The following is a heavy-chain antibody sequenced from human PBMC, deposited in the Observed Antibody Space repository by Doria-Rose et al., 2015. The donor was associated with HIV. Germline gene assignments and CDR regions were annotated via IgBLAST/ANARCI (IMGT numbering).Heavy chain of an antibody. CDR2: IFSDDGR. Sequence: QVTLKESGPVLVKPTETHTLTCAVSGVSLSSPGMGVSWIRQPPGKALEWPANIFSDDGRSYKTSLKSRLTISRGTSKSQVVLTMTDMDPVDTATYYCARIKSSRWYHKYYFDFWGQGTLVIVSA. D-gene: IGHD6-13*01. CDR1: GVSLSSPGMG. V-gene: IGHV2-26*01. CDR3: ARIKSSRWYHKYYFDF. J-gene: IGHJ4*02.